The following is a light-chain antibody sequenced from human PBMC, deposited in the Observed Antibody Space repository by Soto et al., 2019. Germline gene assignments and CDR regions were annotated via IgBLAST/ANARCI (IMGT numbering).Light chain of an antibody. V-gene: IGKV3D-15*01. CDR2: GAY. CDR3: QRYNSWPLT. CDR1: ESVRSS. Sequence: EVVMTQSPATLSVSPGERASLSCRASESVRSSLAWYHQRPGQPPRLLIYGAYTRATGIPARFSGSGSGTEFTLTISSLQSEDFGVYYCQRYNSWPLTFGQGTKVDIK. J-gene: IGKJ1*01.